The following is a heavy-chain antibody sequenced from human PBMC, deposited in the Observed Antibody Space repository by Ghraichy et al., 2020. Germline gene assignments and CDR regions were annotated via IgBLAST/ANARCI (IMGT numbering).Heavy chain of an antibody. CDR3: ARKRDQTTVTTPNWFDP. V-gene: IGHV4-30-4*07. D-gene: IGHD4-17*01. Sequence: SETLSLTCAVSGGSISSGGYSWSWIRQPPGKGLEWIGYIYYSGSTYYNPSLKSRVTISVDTSKNQFSLKLSSVTAADTAVYYCARKRDQTTVTTPNWFDPWGQGTLVTVSS. J-gene: IGHJ5*02. CDR1: GGSISSGGYS. CDR2: IYYSGST.